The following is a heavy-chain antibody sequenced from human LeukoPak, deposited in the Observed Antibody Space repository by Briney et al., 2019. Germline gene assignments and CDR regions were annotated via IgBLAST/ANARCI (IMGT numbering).Heavy chain of an antibody. J-gene: IGHJ4*02. D-gene: IGHD3-10*01. CDR1: GYSISSGYY. Sequence: PSETLSLTCTVSGYSISSGYYWGWIRQPPGKGLEWIGSIYHSGSTYYNPSLKSRVTISVDTSKNQFSLKLSSVTAADTAVYYCAKTYYYGSGSYFDYWGQGTLVTVSS. V-gene: IGHV4-38-2*02. CDR2: IYHSGST. CDR3: AKTYYYGSGSYFDY.